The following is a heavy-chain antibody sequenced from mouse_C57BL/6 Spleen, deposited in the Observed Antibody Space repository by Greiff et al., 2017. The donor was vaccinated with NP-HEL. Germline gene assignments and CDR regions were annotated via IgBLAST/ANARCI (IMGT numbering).Heavy chain of an antibody. CDR2: IYPGSGST. V-gene: IGHV1-55*01. CDR3: ARDYYGSSSRIDY. Sequence: QVQLQQPGAELVKPGALVKMSCKASGYTFTSYWITWVKQRPGQGLEWIGDIYPGSGSTNYNEKFKSKATLTVDTSSSTAYMQLSSLTSEDSAVYYCARDYYGSSSRIDYWGQGTTLTVSS. CDR1: GYTFTSYW. J-gene: IGHJ2*01. D-gene: IGHD1-1*01.